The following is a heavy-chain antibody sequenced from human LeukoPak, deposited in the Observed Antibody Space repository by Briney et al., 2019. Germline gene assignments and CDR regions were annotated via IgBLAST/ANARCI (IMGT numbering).Heavy chain of an antibody. J-gene: IGHJ4*02. CDR1: GNTFSSYF. Sequence: ASVKVSCKASGNTFSSYFIHWVRQAPGKGLEWMGGFDPEDGETIYAQKFQGRVTMTEDTSTDTAYMELSSLRSEDTAVYYCATAPPDVFDYWGQGTLVTVPS. CDR3: ATAPPDVFDY. CDR2: FDPEDGET. V-gene: IGHV1-24*01.